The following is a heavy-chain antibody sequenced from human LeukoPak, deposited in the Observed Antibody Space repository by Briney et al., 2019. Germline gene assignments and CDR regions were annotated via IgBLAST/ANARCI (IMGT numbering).Heavy chain of an antibody. V-gene: IGHV4-59*08. J-gene: IGHJ5*02. D-gene: IGHD6-13*01. Sequence: SETLSLTCTVSGGSISSPYWSWIRQPPGRGLEWIGYIFYTGITSYNPSLKSRITTSVDASKNQFSLKLSSVTAADTAVYYCARAKQPDVGTLWFDPWGRGTLVVVAS. CDR1: GGSISSPY. CDR2: IFYTGIT. CDR3: ARAKQPDVGTLWFDP.